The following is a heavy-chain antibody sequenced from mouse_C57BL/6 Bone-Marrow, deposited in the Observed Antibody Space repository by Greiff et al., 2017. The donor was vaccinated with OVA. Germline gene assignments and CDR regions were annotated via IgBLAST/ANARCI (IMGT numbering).Heavy chain of an antibody. CDR3: ARRSYYSNYDDY. CDR2: INPNNGGT. Sequence: EVQLQQSGPELVKPGASVKISCKASGYTFTDYYMNWVKQSHGKSLEWIGDINPNNGGTSYNQKFKGKATLTVDKSSSTAYMELRSLTSEDSAVYYCARRSYYSNYDDYWGQGTTLTVSS. V-gene: IGHV1-26*01. J-gene: IGHJ2*01. CDR1: GYTFTDYY. D-gene: IGHD2-5*01.